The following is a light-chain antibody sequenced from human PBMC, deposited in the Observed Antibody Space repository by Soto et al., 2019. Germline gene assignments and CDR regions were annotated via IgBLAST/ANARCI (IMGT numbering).Light chain of an antibody. CDR3: SSYAGSNNLI. CDR1: SSDVGGYNY. J-gene: IGLJ2*01. V-gene: IGLV2-8*01. Sequence: QSVLTQPPSASGSPGQSITISCTGTSSDVGGYNYVSWYQQHPGKAPKLIIYEVNKRPSGVPDRFSGSKSGNTASLTVTGLQAEDEADYYCSSYAGSNNLIFGDGTKLTVL. CDR2: EVN.